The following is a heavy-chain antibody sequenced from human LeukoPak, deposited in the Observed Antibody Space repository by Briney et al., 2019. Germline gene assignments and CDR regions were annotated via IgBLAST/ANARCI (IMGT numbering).Heavy chain of an antibody. D-gene: IGHD4-11*01. CDR1: GYTFTSYD. Sequence: GASVKVSCKASGYTFTSYDINWVRQATGQGLEWMGWMNPNSGNTGYAQKFQGRVTITRNTSISTAYMALSSMRSEDTAVYYCARVPLRYSNYAPYYFDYWGQGTLVTVSS. J-gene: IGHJ4*02. CDR3: ARVPLRYSNYAPYYFDY. V-gene: IGHV1-8*03. CDR2: MNPNSGNT.